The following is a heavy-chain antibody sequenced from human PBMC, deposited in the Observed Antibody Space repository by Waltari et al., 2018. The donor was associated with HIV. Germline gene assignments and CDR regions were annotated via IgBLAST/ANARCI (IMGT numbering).Heavy chain of an antibody. CDR3: ARRYCGRACNDFYYFDL. Sequence: QVQLQESGPGLVKTSQTLSLTCTASGGPISSSNYYWSWIRQPAGKGLEWIGRIFLTENTNYNPSLRSRVSISMDPSKNQFSLKLNSVTAADTAVYYCARRYCGRACNDFYYFDLWGRGTLVTVSS. V-gene: IGHV4-61*02. CDR2: IFLTENT. J-gene: IGHJ2*01. D-gene: IGHD2-21*02. CDR1: GGPISSSNYY.